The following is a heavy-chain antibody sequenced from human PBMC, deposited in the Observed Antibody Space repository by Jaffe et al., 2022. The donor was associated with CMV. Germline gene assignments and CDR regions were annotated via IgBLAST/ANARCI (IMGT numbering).Heavy chain of an antibody. V-gene: IGHV3-66*01. J-gene: IGHJ3*01. CDR2: IYSGGTT. CDR1: GFSVSRSY. Sequence: EVQLVESGGGLVQPGGSLRLSCAASGFSVSRSYMTWVRQAPGKGLEWVSVIYSGGTTYYADSVKGRFTISRDNSKNTLYLQMNSLRGEDTAVYYCARDSEYCTSTSCYGSPDAFDVWGRGTMVTVSS. D-gene: IGHD2-2*01. CDR3: ARDSEYCTSTSCYGSPDAFDV.